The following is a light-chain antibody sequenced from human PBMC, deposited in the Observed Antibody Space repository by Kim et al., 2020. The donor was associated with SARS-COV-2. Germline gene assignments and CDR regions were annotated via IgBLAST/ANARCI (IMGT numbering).Light chain of an antibody. CDR1: LSVDS. CDR2: DIF. Sequence: SLSPAESATLSCSATLSVDSLAWYQQKPGQAPSLVIYDIFNRATGIPPRFSGSGSGTDFTLTISSLEPEDFAVYYCQQRGGWPPYTFGQGTKLEI. J-gene: IGKJ2*01. V-gene: IGKV3-11*01. CDR3: QQRGGWPPYT.